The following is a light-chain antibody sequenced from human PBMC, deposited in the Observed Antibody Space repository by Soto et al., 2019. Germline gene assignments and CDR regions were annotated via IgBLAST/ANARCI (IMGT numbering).Light chain of an antibody. Sequence: QSALTQPPSVSGSPGQSITISCTGTSSDVGAYNYVSWYQQHPGKAPKLMIYDVSDRPSGVSNRFSGSKSGNTASLTISGLQAEDEAADYCSSYTHSSNYVAFGGGTKLTVL. CDR2: DVS. CDR3: SSYTHSSNYVA. CDR1: SSDVGAYNY. J-gene: IGLJ2*01. V-gene: IGLV2-14*03.